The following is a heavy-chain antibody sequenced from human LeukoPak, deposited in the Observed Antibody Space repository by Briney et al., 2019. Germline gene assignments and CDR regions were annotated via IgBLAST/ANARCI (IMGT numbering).Heavy chain of an antibody. J-gene: IGHJ4*02. D-gene: IGHD3-16*01. CDR1: GFTFSNYW. CDR3: VRDLILVWTPGDDFDH. Sequence: GGSLRLSCAASGFTFSNYWMHWVRQAPGKGLEWVSRINERATIISYADPVKGRFTISRENARNTLYLQMNSLTAEDTAVYYCVRDLILVWTPGDDFDHWGQGTLVTASS. CDR2: INERATII. V-gene: IGHV3-74*01.